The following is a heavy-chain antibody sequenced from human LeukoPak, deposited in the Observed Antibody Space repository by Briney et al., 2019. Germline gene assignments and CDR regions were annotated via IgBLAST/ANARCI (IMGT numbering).Heavy chain of an antibody. CDR2: ISYDGSNK. CDR1: GFTFSSYG. V-gene: IGHV3-30*18. Sequence: GGSLRLSCAASGFTFSSYGMHWVRQAPGKGLEWVAVISYDGSNKYYADSVKGRFTISRDNSKNTLYLQMNSLRAEDTAVYYCAKDIAQGYTFGSIEQDYWGQGTLVTVSS. CDR3: AKDIAQGYTFGSIEQDY. J-gene: IGHJ4*02. D-gene: IGHD5-18*01.